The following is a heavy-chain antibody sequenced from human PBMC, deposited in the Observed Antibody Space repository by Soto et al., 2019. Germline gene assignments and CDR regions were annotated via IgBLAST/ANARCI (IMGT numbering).Heavy chain of an antibody. D-gene: IGHD3-22*01. Sequence: PGGSLRLSCAASGFTFSDNYMIWIGQAPGKGLEWVSYISSSGSIIYYADSVKGRFTISRDNAKNSLYLQMNSLRAEDTAVYYCARDLGYYESDGYFDYWGQGALVTV. CDR3: ARDLGYYESDGYFDY. J-gene: IGHJ4*02. CDR2: ISSSGSII. V-gene: IGHV3-11*01. CDR1: GFTFSDNY.